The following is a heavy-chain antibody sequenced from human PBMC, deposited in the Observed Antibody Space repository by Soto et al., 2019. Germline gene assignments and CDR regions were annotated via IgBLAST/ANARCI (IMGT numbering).Heavy chain of an antibody. D-gene: IGHD6-13*01. CDR1: GGSISSYY. J-gene: IGHJ5*02. CDR2: IYYSGST. CDR3: ARDREKAAAGSYWFDP. Sequence: SETLSLTCTVSGGSISSYYWSWIRQPPGKGLEWIGYIYYSGSTNYNPSLKSRVTISVDTSKNQFSLKLSSVTAADTAVYYCARDREKAAAGSYWFDPWGQGTLVTVSS. V-gene: IGHV4-59*01.